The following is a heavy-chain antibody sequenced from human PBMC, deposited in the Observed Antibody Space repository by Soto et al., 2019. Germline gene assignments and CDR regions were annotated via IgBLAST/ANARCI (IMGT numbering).Heavy chain of an antibody. D-gene: IGHD2-2*01. CDR3: ARDSRKVVLPAAILSGSIWFDP. J-gene: IGHJ5*02. V-gene: IGHV1-18*01. Sequence: QVQLVQSGVEVKKPGASVKVSCKASGYTFTSYAISWVRQAPGQGLEWMGWISTYNGNTNYAQKYQGRVTMTTDTSTSTASMELRSLRADDTAVYYCARDSRKVVLPAAILSGSIWFDPWGRGTLVTVSS. CDR2: ISTYNGNT. CDR1: GYTFTSYA.